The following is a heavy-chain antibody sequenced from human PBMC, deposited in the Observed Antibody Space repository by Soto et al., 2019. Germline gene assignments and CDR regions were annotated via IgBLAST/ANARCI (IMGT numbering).Heavy chain of an antibody. CDR3: ARDWYDSSGYYGTHCFDP. CDR2: IYYSGST. V-gene: IGHV4-59*01. Sequence: SEPLYLACPVADFSISSDYWSWIRQPPAKELEWIGYIYYSGSTNYNPSLKSRVTISVDTSKNQFSLKLSSVTAADTAVYYCARDWYDSSGYYGTHCFDPWGQGTLVTVS. CDR1: DFSISSDY. J-gene: IGHJ5*02. D-gene: IGHD3-22*01.